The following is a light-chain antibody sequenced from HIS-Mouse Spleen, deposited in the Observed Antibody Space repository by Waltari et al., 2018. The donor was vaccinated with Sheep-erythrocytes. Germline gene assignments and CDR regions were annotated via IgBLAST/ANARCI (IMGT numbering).Light chain of an antibody. CDR2: KAS. Sequence: DIQMTQSPSTLSASVGDRVTITCRASQSISSWLDWYQQKPGKAPKLLLYKASSLESGVPSRFSGSGSGTEFTLTISSLQPDDFATYYCQQYNSYSRAFGQGTKLEIK. V-gene: IGKV1-5*03. J-gene: IGKJ2*01. CDR3: QQYNSYSRA. CDR1: QSISSW.